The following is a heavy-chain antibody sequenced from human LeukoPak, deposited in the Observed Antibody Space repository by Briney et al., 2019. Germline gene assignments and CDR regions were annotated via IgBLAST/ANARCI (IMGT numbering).Heavy chain of an antibody. J-gene: IGHJ4*02. CDR3: ARDPNDYGDYPFFDY. D-gene: IGHD4-17*01. Sequence: GGSLRLSCVASGFTFSSYAMSWVRQAPGKGLEWVSAISGSGGSTYYADSVKGRFTISRDNSKNTLYLQMNSLRAEDTAVYYCARDPNDYGDYPFFDYWGQGTLVTVSS. CDR2: ISGSGGST. V-gene: IGHV3-23*01. CDR1: GFTFSSYA.